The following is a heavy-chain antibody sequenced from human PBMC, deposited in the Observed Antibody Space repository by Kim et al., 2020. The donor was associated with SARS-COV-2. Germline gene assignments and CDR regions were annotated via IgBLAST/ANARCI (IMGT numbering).Heavy chain of an antibody. CDR1: GFTFSSYA. CDR2: ISGSGGST. CDR3: AKDRGITMVRGVGYYGMDV. V-gene: IGHV3-23*01. Sequence: GGSLRLSCAASGFTFSSYAMSWVRQAPGKGLEWVSAISGSGGSTYYADSVKGRFTISRDNSKNTLYLQMNSLRAEDTAVYYCAKDRGITMVRGVGYYGMDVWGQGTTVTVSS. J-gene: IGHJ6*02. D-gene: IGHD3-10*01.